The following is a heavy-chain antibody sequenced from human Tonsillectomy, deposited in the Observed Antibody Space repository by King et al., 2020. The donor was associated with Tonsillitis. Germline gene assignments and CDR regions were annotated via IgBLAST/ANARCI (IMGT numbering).Heavy chain of an antibody. CDR3: ARRDCRSTSCYFDY. J-gene: IGHJ4*02. D-gene: IGHD2-2*01. Sequence: VQLVESGAEVKKPGESLRISCKGSGYSFTSYWISWVRQMPGKGLEWMGRIDPSDSYTYYSPSFQGHVTISADKSITTAYLQWSSLKASDTAMYYCARRDCRSTSCYFDYWGQGTLVTVPS. V-gene: IGHV5-10-1*03. CDR2: IDPSDSYT. CDR1: GYSFTSYW.